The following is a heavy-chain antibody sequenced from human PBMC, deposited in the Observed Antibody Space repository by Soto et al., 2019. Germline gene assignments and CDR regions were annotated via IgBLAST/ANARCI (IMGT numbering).Heavy chain of an antibody. J-gene: IGHJ4*02. V-gene: IGHV1-24*01. CDR2: FDPEDGET. CDR1: GYTLTELS. CDR3: ATAPLGSGAWFGNY. D-gene: IGHD3-10*01. Sequence: ASVKVSCKVSGYTLTELSMHWVRQAPGKGLEWMGGFDPEDGETIYAQKFQGRVTMTEDTSTDTAYMELSSLRSEDTAVYYCATAPLGSGAWFGNYWGQGTLVTVSS.